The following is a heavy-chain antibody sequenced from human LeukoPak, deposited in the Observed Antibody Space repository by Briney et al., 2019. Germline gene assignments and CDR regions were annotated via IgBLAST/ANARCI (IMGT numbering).Heavy chain of an antibody. J-gene: IGHJ6*01. CDR2: INPNSGGT. D-gene: IGHD2-2*01. CDR1: GYTFTGFY. V-gene: IGHV1-2*02. Sequence: ASVSPSRNACGYTFTGFYIHWVRQAPGQGLEWMGWINPNSGGTNYAQKFQGRVTMTRDTSISTAYMELSRLRSDDTAVYYCAMRSLRNIVVVPAALDYGMDGCGPRTTVTVSS. CDR3: AMRSLRNIVVVPAALDYGMDG.